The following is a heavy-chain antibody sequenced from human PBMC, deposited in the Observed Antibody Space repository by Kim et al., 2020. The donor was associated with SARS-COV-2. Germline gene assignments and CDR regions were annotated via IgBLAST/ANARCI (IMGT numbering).Heavy chain of an antibody. Sequence: YAQKFQGRVTMTRDTSISTAYMELSRLRSDDTAVYYCARELFLGSSPPGYWGQGTLVTVSS. J-gene: IGHJ4*02. CDR3: ARELFLGSSPPGY. V-gene: IGHV1-2*02. D-gene: IGHD6-6*01.